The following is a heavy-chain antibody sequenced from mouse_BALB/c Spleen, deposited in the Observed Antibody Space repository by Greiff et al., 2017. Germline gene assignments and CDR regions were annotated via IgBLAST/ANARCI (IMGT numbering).Heavy chain of an antibody. CDR2: INPYNGDT. J-gene: IGHJ3*01. CDR1: GYSFTGYF. V-gene: IGHV1-37*01. D-gene: IGHD1-1*01. CDR3: GRDYYGSSSMFAD. Sequence: VQLKQSGPELVKPGASVKISCKASGYSFTGYFMNWVKQSHGKSLEWIGRINPYNGDTFYNQKFKGKATLTVDKSSSTAHMELLSLTSEDSAVYYCGRDYYGSSSMFADWGQGTLVTVSA.